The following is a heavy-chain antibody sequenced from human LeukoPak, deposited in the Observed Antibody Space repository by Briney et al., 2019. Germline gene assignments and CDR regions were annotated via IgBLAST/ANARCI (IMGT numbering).Heavy chain of an antibody. Sequence: PGGSLRLSCTASGFTFGRHAMHWLRRAPGKGLEWVAVIAYDGSNKYSADSLKGQGRFTISRDNSKNTLFLEMNSLRAEDTAVYFCARGGVDYYGSGTYYLMYYFDYWGQGALVTVSS. CDR3: ARGGVDYYGSGTYYLMYYFDY. D-gene: IGHD3-10*01. V-gene: IGHV3-30*04. CDR2: IAYDGSNK. CDR1: GFTFGRHA. J-gene: IGHJ4*02.